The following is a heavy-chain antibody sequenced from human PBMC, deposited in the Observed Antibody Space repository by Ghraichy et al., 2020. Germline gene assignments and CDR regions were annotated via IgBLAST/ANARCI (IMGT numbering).Heavy chain of an antibody. Sequence: GGSLRLSCTASGFTFGDYAMSWFRQAPGKGLEWVGFIRSKAYGGTTEYAASVKGRFTISRDDSKSIAYLQMNSLKTEDTAVYYCTRDGRYYCSSTSCPAGGYYYYYMDVWGKGTTVTVSS. CDR3: TRDGRYYCSSTSCPAGGYYYYYMDV. J-gene: IGHJ6*03. CDR1: GFTFGDYA. CDR2: IRSKAYGGTT. V-gene: IGHV3-49*03. D-gene: IGHD2-2*01.